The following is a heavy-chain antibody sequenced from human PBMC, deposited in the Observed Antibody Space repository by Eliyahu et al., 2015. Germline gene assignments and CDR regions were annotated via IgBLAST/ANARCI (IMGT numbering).Heavy chain of an antibody. J-gene: IGHJ4*02. Sequence: EVQLAESGGGLVQPGQSLTLSCTASGFXFGDYVMHWVRQAPGKGLEWVGFIRGKAYGGTTQYGASVKGRFTISRDDSKNIVYLQMNSLKIEDTAVYYCTRALEPSPWDVDNWGQGTLVTVSS. CDR1: GFXFGDYV. CDR3: TRALEPSPWDVDN. D-gene: IGHD1-1*01. CDR2: IRGKAYGGTT. V-gene: IGHV3-49*04.